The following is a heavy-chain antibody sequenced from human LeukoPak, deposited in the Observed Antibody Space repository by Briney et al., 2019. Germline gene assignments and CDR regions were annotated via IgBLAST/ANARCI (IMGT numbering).Heavy chain of an antibody. V-gene: IGHV1-2*02. CDR1: GGTFSSYA. CDR2: INPNRGGT. J-gene: IGHJ4*02. Sequence: ASVKVSCKASGGTFSSYAISWVRQARGQGLEWMGWINPNRGGTNYAQKFQGRVTMTRDTSTSTAYMELSRLTSDDTAVYYCARADYGHYFDYWGQGTLVTVSS. CDR3: ARADYGHYFDY. D-gene: IGHD4-17*01.